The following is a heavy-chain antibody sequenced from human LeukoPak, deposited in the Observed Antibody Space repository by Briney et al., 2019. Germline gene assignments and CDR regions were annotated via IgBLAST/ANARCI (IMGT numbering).Heavy chain of an antibody. CDR3: ARQRCETTYYYYYGMDV. CDR1: GGTISSSSYY. D-gene: IGHD4-11*01. Sequence: SETLSLTCTVSGGTISSSSYYWGWIRQPPGRGLEWIGSIYYSGSTYYNPSLKSRVTISVDTSKNQFSLKLSSVTAADTAVYYCARQRCETTYYYYYGMDVWGQGTTVTVSS. J-gene: IGHJ6*02. V-gene: IGHV4-39*01. CDR2: IYYSGST.